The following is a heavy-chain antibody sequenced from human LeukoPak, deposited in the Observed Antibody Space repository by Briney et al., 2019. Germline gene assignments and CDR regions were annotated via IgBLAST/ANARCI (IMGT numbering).Heavy chain of an antibody. D-gene: IGHD2-2*01. CDR2: IYHSGST. CDR3: ARVFNSRSSPDAFDI. J-gene: IGHJ3*02. V-gene: IGHV4-30-2*01. CDR1: GGSISSGGYS. Sequence: SETLSLTCAVSGGSISSGGYSWSWIRQPPGEGLEWIGYIYHSGSTYYNPSLKSRVTISVDRSKNQFSLKLSSVTAADTAVYYCARVFNSRSSPDAFDIWGQGTMVTVSS.